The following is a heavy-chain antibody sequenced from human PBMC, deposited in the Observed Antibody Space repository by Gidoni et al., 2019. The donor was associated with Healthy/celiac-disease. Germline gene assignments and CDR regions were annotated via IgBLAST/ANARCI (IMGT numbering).Heavy chain of an antibody. CDR2: ISGSGGST. D-gene: IGHD6-13*01. J-gene: IGHJ4*02. V-gene: IGHV3-23*01. CDR1: GFTFSSHA. Sequence: EVQLLESGGGLVQPGGSLRLSCAASGFTFSSHAMSWVRQAPGKGLEWVSAISGSGGSTYYADTVKGRFTISRDNSKNTLYLQMNSLRAEDTAVYYCAKGGGRVGSSSWSLFYWGQGTLVTVSS. CDR3: AKGGGRVGSSSWSLFY.